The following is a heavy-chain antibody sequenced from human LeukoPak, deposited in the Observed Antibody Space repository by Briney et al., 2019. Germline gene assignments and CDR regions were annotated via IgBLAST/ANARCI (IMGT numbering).Heavy chain of an antibody. D-gene: IGHD6-13*01. Sequence: ASVKVSCKASGYTFTSYAMHWVRQAPGQRLEWMGWINAGNGNTKYSQEFQGRVTITRDTSASTAYMELSSLRSEDMAVYYCAGGAVIIAAAGTDAFDIWGQGTMVTVSS. CDR3: AGGAVIIAAAGTDAFDI. CDR1: GYTFTSYA. V-gene: IGHV1-3*03. CDR2: INAGNGNT. J-gene: IGHJ3*02.